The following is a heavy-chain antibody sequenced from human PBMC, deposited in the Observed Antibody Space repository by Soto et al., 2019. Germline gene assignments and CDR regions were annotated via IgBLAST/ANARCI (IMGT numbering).Heavy chain of an antibody. Sequence: QVQLVESGGGVVQPGRSLRPSCAASGLTFSTKGRNWARRAPARGREGGAVIWYDGRNKYYADSVKGRFTISRDNSKNTLYLQMNSLRAEDTAVYYCARGEGYDFWSGYWYYFDYWGQGTLVTVSS. D-gene: IGHD3-3*01. J-gene: IGHJ4*02. CDR2: IWYDGRNK. CDR1: GLTFSTKG. V-gene: IGHV3-33*01. CDR3: ARGEGYDFWSGYWYYFDY.